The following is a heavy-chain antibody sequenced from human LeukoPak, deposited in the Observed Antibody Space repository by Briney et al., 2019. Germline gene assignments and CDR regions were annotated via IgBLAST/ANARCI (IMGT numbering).Heavy chain of an antibody. V-gene: IGHV3-48*03. CDR2: ISGSGATI. CDR1: GFTFSTYE. CDR3: AREVATIDY. D-gene: IGHD5-12*01. J-gene: IGHJ4*02. Sequence: GGSPRLSCAASGFTFSTYEMNWVRQAPGKGLEWVSYISGSGATIHYADSVKGRFTISRDNAKNSLYLQMNSLRVEDTAVYYCAREVATIDYWGQGTLVTVSS.